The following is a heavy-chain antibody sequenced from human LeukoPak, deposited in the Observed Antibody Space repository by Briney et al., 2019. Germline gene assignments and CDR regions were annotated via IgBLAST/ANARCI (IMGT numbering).Heavy chain of an antibody. D-gene: IGHD6-19*01. V-gene: IGHV1-69*13. Sequence: SVKVSCKASGGTFSSYAISWVRQAPGQGLEWMGGIIPIFGTANYAQKFQGRVTITADESTSTAYMELSSLRAEDTAVYYCARGYSSGWYYFDYWGQGTLVTVSS. CDR3: ARGYSSGWYYFDY. CDR2: IIPIFGTA. CDR1: GGTFSSYA. J-gene: IGHJ4*02.